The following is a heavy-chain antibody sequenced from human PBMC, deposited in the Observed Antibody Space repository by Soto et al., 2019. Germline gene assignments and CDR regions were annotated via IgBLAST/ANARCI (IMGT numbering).Heavy chain of an antibody. V-gene: IGHV1-69*13. J-gene: IGHJ6*02. CDR3: ARDRGAYYYYGMDV. Sequence: SVKDSCKASGGTFSSYAISWVRQAPGQGLEWMGGIIPIFGTANYAQKFQGRVTITADESTSTAYMELSSLRSEDTAVYYCARDRGAYYYYGMDVWGQGTTVTVSS. CDR2: IIPIFGTA. CDR1: GGTFSSYA.